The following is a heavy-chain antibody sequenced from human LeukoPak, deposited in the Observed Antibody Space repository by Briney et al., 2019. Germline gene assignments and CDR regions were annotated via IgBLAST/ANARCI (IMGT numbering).Heavy chain of an antibody. CDR3: ARARSWEGYSGYLDNY. CDR2: INPNSGGT. V-gene: IGHV1-2*02. CDR1: GYTFTGYY. Sequence: ASVKVSCKASGYTFTGYYMHWVRQAPGQGLEWMGWINPNSGGTNYAQKFQGRVTMTRDTSISTAYMELSRLRSDDTAVYYCARARSWEGYSGYLDNYWGQGTLVTVSS. J-gene: IGHJ4*02. D-gene: IGHD5-12*01.